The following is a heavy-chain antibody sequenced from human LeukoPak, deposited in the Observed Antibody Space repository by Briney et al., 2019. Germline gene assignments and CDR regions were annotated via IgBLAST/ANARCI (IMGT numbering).Heavy chain of an antibody. V-gene: IGHV5-51*01. CDR1: GYRFTNYW. D-gene: IGHD2-21*01. CDR2: IFPGECDN. Sequence: GGSLEISFKGSGYRFTNYWIAWGRQMPGKGLEGMGIIFPGECDNRYSPSFQGQLTISADKSISTAYLQWSSLKASDTAMYYCVRCAGYSLADYFDYWGQGALVTVSS. J-gene: IGHJ4*02. CDR3: VRCAGYSLADYFDY.